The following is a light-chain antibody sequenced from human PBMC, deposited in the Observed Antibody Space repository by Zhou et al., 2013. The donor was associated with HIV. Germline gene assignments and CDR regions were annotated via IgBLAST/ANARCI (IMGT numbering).Light chain of an antibody. V-gene: IGKV3-11*01. Sequence: EIVLTQSPGTLSFSPGERATLSCRASQSIGSYLAWFQQKPGQAPRLLMYDASDRATGIPDRFSGNGSGTDFTLTISSLEPEDFAVYYCQQYVSSPLTFGGGTKVGIK. CDR2: DAS. CDR3: QQYVSSPLT. CDR1: QSIGSY. J-gene: IGKJ4*01.